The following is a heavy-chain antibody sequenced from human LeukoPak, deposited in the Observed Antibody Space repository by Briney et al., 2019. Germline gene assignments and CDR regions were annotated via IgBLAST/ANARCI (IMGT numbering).Heavy chain of an antibody. Sequence: GRSLRHSPAPPRFTLSSYGMGWVRPAPGKGLEWVSLIWYDGSNEYYADSVKGGFTISRDNSQNTLYMQMKSLRAEDTAVYYCARDVGIRLWFRDYYGLDVWGQGTTVTVCS. D-gene: IGHD5-18*01. CDR1: RFTLSSYG. J-gene: IGHJ6*02. CDR2: IWYDGSNE. V-gene: IGHV3-33*01. CDR3: ARDVGIRLWFRDYYGLDV.